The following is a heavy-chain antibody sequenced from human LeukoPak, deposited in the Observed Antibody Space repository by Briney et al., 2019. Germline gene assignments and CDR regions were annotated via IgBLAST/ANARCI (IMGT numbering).Heavy chain of an antibody. CDR2: IYYSGTT. CDR3: ARVGAGYGLYFDY. J-gene: IGHJ4*02. Sequence: SETLSLTCTVSGGSISSSSYYWGWIRQPPGKGLEWIGSIYYSGTTYYNPSLKSRVTISVDTSKNQFSLKLSSVTAADTAIYYCARVGAGYGLYFDYWGQGSLVTVSS. V-gene: IGHV4-39*07. D-gene: IGHD1-26*01. CDR1: GGSISSSSYY.